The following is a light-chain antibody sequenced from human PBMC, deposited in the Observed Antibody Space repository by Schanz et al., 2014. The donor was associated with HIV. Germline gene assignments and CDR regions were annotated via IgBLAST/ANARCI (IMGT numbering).Light chain of an antibody. CDR3: QHYNSYSST. CDR2: KTS. V-gene: IGKV1-5*03. CDR1: QSISSW. J-gene: IGKJ3*01. Sequence: DLQLPPSPSSLSASVGDRVTITCRASQSISSWLAWYQQKPGKAPKLLIYKTSSLQSGVPSRFSGSGSGTEFTLTISSLQPDDFATYYCQHYNSYSSTFGPGTKVDIK.